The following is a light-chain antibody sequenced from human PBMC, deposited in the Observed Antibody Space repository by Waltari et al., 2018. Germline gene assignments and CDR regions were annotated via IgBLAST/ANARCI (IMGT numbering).Light chain of an antibody. V-gene: IGKV4-1*01. J-gene: IGKJ3*01. CDR1: QSVLYSSNHKNY. Sequence: DIVMTQSPDSLAVSLGERATLNCKSSQSVLYSSNHKNYLAWYQQKPGQPPKLLIYWASTRESGVPDRFSGSGSGTDFSLTISSLQAEDVAVYYCQQYYRTPITFGPGTKVDIK. CDR3: QQYYRTPIT. CDR2: WAS.